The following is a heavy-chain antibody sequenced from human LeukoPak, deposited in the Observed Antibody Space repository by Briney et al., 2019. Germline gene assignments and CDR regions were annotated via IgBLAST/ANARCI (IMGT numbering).Heavy chain of an antibody. V-gene: IGHV5-51*01. CDR1: GYNFTSYW. Sequence: GESLKISCKGSGYNFTSYWIGWVRQLPGKGLEWMGIIYPGDSDTRYSPSFQGQVTISADKSISTAYLQWSSLKASDTAMYYCARPGYCSGGSCYGGGAFDIWGQGTMVTVSS. CDR3: ARPGYCSGGSCYGGGAFDI. J-gene: IGHJ3*02. CDR2: IYPGDSDT. D-gene: IGHD2-15*01.